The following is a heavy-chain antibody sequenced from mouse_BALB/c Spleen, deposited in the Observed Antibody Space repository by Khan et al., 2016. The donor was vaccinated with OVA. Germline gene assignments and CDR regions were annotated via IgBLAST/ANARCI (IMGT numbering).Heavy chain of an antibody. V-gene: IGHV3-8*02. D-gene: IGHD1-1*01. Sequence: EVQLQESGPSLVKPSQTLSLTCSVTGDSITSGYWNWIRKSPGNKLEYMGYISYSGSTYYNPSLKSRISITRDTSKNQYYLQLNSVTTEDTASYYCARPGSGYVDWYFDVWGAGTTVTVSS. CDR2: ISYSGST. J-gene: IGHJ1*01. CDR1: GDSITSGY. CDR3: ARPGSGYVDWYFDV.